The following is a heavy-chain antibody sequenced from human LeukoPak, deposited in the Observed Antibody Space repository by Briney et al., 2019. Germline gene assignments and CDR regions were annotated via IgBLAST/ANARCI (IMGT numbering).Heavy chain of an antibody. D-gene: IGHD3-22*01. CDR2: ISTGSSTT. J-gene: IGHJ4*02. Sequence: GSLRLSCAASGFTVSSNYMSWVRQAPGKGLEWVSYISTGSSTTYYADSVKGRFTISRDNVENSLYLQMNSLRDEDTAVYYCARERYYYDSSGYYRYFDYWGQRTLVTVSS. CDR1: GFTVSSNY. V-gene: IGHV3-48*02. CDR3: ARERYYYDSSGYYRYFDY.